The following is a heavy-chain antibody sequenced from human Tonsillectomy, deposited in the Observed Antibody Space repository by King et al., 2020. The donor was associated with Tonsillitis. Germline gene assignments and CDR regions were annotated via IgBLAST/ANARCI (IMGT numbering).Heavy chain of an antibody. CDR1: GFTFSSYS. Sequence: VQLVESGGGLVKPGGSLRLSCAASGFTFSSYSMNWVRQAPGKGLEWVSSISSVSSYIHYADSVKGRFTISRDNAKNSLYLQMNSLRAEDTALYYCARVTYDILTGFYIDYFAYWGQGTLVTVPS. CDR3: ARVTYDILTGFYIDYFAY. CDR2: ISSVSSYI. J-gene: IGHJ4*02. V-gene: IGHV3-21*01. D-gene: IGHD3-9*01.